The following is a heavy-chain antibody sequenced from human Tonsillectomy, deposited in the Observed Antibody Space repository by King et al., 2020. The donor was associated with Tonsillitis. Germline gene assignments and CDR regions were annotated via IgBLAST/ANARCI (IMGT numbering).Heavy chain of an antibody. CDR1: GYTFTTYA. Sequence: VQLVESGAEVKKPGASVKVSCKASGYTFTTYAITWVRQAPGQGLEWMGWISAYNGKTNYAQKLQGRVTMTTDTSTSTAYMDLWSLRSDDTAVYYCARLTADYDFWSGDDYWGQGTLVTVSS. V-gene: IGHV1-18*01. D-gene: IGHD3-3*01. CDR2: ISAYNGKT. J-gene: IGHJ4*02. CDR3: ARLTADYDFWSGDDY.